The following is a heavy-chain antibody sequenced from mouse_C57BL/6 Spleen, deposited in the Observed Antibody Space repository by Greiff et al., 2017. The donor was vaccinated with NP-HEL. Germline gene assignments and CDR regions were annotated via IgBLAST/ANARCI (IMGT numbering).Heavy chain of an antibody. CDR3: ARGHYVSSTLDY. J-gene: IGHJ2*01. Sequence: EVQLVESEGGLVQPGSSMKLSCTASGFTFSDYYMAWVRQVPEKGLEWVANINYDGSSTYYLDSLKSRFIISRDNAKNILYLQMSSLKSEDTATYYCARGHYVSSTLDYWGQGTTLTVSS. CDR1: GFTFSDYY. V-gene: IGHV5-16*01. CDR2: INYDGSST. D-gene: IGHD1-1*01.